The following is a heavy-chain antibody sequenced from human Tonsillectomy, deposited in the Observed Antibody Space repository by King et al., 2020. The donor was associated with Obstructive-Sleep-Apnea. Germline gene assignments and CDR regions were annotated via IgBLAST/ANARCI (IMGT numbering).Heavy chain of an antibody. CDR3: AKDLSSGWYKGCDY. Sequence: VQLVESGGGLVQPGRSLRLSCAASGFNFYDYAMHWVRQAPGKGLEWVSGINWNSGSRGYADSVKGRFTISRDNAKNLVFLQMNSLRTGDTALYYCAKDLSSGWYKGCDYWGQGTLVTVSS. CDR1: GFNFYDYA. V-gene: IGHV3-9*01. D-gene: IGHD6-19*01. CDR2: INWNSGSR. J-gene: IGHJ4*02.